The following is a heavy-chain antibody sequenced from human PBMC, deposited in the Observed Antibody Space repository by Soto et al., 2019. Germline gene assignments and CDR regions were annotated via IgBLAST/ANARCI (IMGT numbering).Heavy chain of an antibody. CDR2: IWYDGSNK. V-gene: IGHV3-33*01. Sequence: PGGSLRLSCAASGFTFSSYGMHWVRQAPGKGLEWVAVIWYDGSNKYYADSVKGRFTISRDNSKNTLYLQMNSLRAEDTAVYYCARDLGYCSGGSCYSEYFDYWGQGTLVTAPQ. J-gene: IGHJ4*02. CDR1: GFTFSSYG. D-gene: IGHD2-15*01. CDR3: ARDLGYCSGGSCYSEYFDY.